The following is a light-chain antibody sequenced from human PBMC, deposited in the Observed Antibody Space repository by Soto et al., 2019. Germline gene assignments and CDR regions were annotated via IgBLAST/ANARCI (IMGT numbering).Light chain of an antibody. Sequence: EIVMTQSPATLSVSPGERATLSCRASQSVNSDLAWYQQKPGQAPRLLIYAASTRATGIPPRFSGSGSWTEFTLTISSLQSEDFAVYYCQQYSNWPPITFGPATRLEIK. J-gene: IGKJ5*01. CDR1: QSVNSD. CDR3: QQYSNWPPIT. V-gene: IGKV3-15*01. CDR2: AAS.